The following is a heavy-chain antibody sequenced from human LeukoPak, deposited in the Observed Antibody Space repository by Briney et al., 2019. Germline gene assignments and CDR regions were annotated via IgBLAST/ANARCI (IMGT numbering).Heavy chain of an antibody. D-gene: IGHD3-22*01. CDR3: ARISGYPYYYYYGMDV. CDR1: GFTFSSYG. J-gene: IGHJ6*02. Sequence: GGSLRLSCAASGFTFSSYGMHWARQAPGKGLEWVAVIWYDGSNKYYADSVKGRFTISRDNSKNTLYLQMNSLRAEDTAVYYCARISGYPYYYYYGMDVWGQGTTVTVSS. CDR2: IWYDGSNK. V-gene: IGHV3-33*01.